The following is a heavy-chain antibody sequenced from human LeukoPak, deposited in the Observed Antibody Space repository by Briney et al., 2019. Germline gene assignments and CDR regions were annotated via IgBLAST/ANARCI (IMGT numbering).Heavy chain of an antibody. CDR3: TKDPNGDYIGAFDP. Sequence: GGSLRLSCEASRFPFNTYHFHWVRQAPGKGLEWLAVVSSDGSDNYNADSVKGRFTISRDNSKNTVYLQMNSLRADDTAIYYCTKDPNGDYIGAFDPWGQGTLVTVSS. D-gene: IGHD4-17*01. V-gene: IGHV3-30*18. CDR1: RFPFNTYH. J-gene: IGHJ5*02. CDR2: VSSDGSDN.